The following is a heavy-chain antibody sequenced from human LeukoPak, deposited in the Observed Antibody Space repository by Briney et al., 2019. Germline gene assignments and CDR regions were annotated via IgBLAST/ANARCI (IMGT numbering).Heavy chain of an antibody. CDR3: AKGAMHYYDSSGYNYFDY. D-gene: IGHD3-22*01. CDR1: GFTFSYYT. J-gene: IGHJ4*02. V-gene: IGHV3-30-3*01. CDR2: ISYDGSNK. Sequence: GGSLRLSCAASGFTFSYYTMHWVRQAPGKGLEWVAVISYDGSNKYYADSVKGRFTISRDNSKNTLYLQMNSLRAEDTAVYYCAKGAMHYYDSSGYNYFDYWGQGTLVTVSS.